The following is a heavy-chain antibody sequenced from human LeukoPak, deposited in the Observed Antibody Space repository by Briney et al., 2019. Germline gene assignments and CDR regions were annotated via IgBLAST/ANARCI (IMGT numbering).Heavy chain of an antibody. CDR2: ISSSSSYT. CDR1: GFTFSDYY. CDR3: AREYYYDSKQRFDY. V-gene: IGHV3-11*06. J-gene: IGHJ4*02. Sequence: GGSLRLSCAASGFTFSDYYMSWIRQAPGKGLEWVSYISSSSSYTNYADSVKGRFTISRDNAKNSLYLQMNSLRAEDTAVYYCAREYYYDSKQRFDYWGKGTLVTVSS. D-gene: IGHD3-22*01.